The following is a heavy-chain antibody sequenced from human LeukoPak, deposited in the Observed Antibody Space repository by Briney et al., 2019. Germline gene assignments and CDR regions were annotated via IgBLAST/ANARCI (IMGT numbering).Heavy chain of an antibody. CDR2: INHSGST. Sequence: PSETLSLTCAVYGGSFSGYYWSWIRQPPGKGLEWIGEINHSGSTNYNPSLKSRVTISVDTSKNQFSLKLSSVTAADTAVYYCARTIYSSSSGFDYWGQGTLVTVSS. CDR3: ARTIYSSSSGFDY. J-gene: IGHJ4*02. CDR1: GGSFSGYY. V-gene: IGHV4-34*01. D-gene: IGHD6-6*01.